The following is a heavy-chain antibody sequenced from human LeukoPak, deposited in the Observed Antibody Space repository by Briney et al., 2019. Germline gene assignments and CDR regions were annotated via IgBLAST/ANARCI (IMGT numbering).Heavy chain of an antibody. J-gene: IGHJ3*02. D-gene: IGHD1-1*01. CDR1: GGSISSYY. CDR3: ASSPGGTAAFDI. CDR2: TYYSGST. Sequence: PSETLSLTCTVSGGSISSYYWSWIRQPPGKGLEWIGYTYYSGSTNYNPSLKSRVTISVDTSKNQFSLKLSSVTPADTAVYYCASSPGGTAAFDIWGQGTLATVSS. V-gene: IGHV4-59*01.